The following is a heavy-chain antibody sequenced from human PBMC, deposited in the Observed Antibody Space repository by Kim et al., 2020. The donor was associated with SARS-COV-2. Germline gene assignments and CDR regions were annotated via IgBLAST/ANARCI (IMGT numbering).Heavy chain of an antibody. CDR2: GDSDP. V-gene: IGHV5-51*01. CDR3: ARRGWNH. Sequence: GDSDPRYRPSFQGQVTISADKSISTAYLQWSSLKASDTAMYYCARRGWNHWGQGTLVTVSS. D-gene: IGHD6-19*01. J-gene: IGHJ5*02.